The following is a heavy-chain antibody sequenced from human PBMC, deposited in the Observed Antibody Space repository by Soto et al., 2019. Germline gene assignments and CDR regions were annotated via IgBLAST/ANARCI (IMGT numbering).Heavy chain of an antibody. J-gene: IGHJ4*02. CDR3: ARGIYDTSGYSTPFYFDY. CDR2: INAGNGNT. Sequence: QVHLVQSGAEVKKPGASVKVSCKGSGYTFTSYGITWVRQAPGQGLEWMGWINAGNGNTKYSQRFQGRVNITRDTSASTAYMELSSLRSEDTAVYYCARGIYDTSGYSTPFYFDYWGQGTLVTVSS. V-gene: IGHV1-18*01. CDR1: GYTFTSYG. D-gene: IGHD3-22*01.